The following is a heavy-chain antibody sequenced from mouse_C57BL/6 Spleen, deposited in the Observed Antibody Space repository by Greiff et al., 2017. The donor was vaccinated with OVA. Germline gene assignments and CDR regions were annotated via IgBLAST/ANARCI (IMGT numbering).Heavy chain of an antibody. CDR2: IHPNSGST. Sequence: QVQLQQPGAELVKPGASVKLSCKASGYTFTSYWMHWVKQRPGQGLEWIGMIHPNSGSTNYNEKFKSKATLTVDKSSSTAYMQLGSLTSEDSAVYYCAKDQVRDFDVWGTGTTVTVSS. D-gene: IGHD2-13*01. J-gene: IGHJ1*03. V-gene: IGHV1-64*01. CDR3: AKDQVRDFDV. CDR1: GYTFTSYW.